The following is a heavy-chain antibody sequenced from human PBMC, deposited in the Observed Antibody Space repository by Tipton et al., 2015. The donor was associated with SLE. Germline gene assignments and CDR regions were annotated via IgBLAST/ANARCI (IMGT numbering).Heavy chain of an antibody. D-gene: IGHD3-10*01. CDR2: ISSSYI. V-gene: IGHV3-21*05. Sequence: SLRLSCAASGFTFSSYEMNWVRQAPGKGLEWVSYISSSYIYYADSVKGRFTISRDNAKNSLYLQMNSLRVEDTAVYYCAKRRFGGPDAFDIWGQGTMVTVSS. J-gene: IGHJ3*02. CDR3: AKRRFGGPDAFDI. CDR1: GFTFSSYE.